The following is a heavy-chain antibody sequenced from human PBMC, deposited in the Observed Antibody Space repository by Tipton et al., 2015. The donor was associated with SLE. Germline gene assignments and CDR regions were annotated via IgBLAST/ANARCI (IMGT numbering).Heavy chain of an antibody. CDR3: ARDRRSRTYYYYMDV. J-gene: IGHJ6*03. CDR2: TYTSGST. D-gene: IGHD5-24*01. Sequence: LRLSCTVSGGSISSGSYYWSWIRQPAGKGLEWIGRTYTSGSTNYNPSRKSRVTISVDTSKNQFSLKLSSVTAADTAVYYCARDRRSRTYYYYMDVWGKGTTVTVSS. CDR1: GGSISSGSYY. V-gene: IGHV4-61*02.